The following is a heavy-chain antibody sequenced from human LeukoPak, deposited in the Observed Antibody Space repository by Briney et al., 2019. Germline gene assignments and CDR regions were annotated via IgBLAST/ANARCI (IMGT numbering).Heavy chain of an antibody. D-gene: IGHD6-6*01. CDR3: ARELRIAARRYFDY. J-gene: IGHJ4*02. CDR1: GGTFSSYA. V-gene: IGHV1-69*13. CDR2: IIPIFGTA. Sequence: ASVKVSCKASGGTFSSYAISWVRQAPGQGLEWMGGIIPIFGTANYAQKFQGRVTITADESTSTAYMELSSLRSEDTAVYYCARELRIAARRYFDYWGQGTLVTVSS.